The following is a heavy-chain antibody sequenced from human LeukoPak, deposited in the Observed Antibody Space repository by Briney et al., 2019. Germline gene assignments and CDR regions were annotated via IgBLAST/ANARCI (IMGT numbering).Heavy chain of an antibody. CDR1: GGSISSYY. CDR2: IYSSGST. D-gene: IGHD6-13*01. V-gene: IGHV4-59*01. CDR3: ARGAGHWDY. Sequence: PSETLSLTCTVSGGSISSYYWSWIRQPPEKGLEWIGYIYSSGSTNYNPSLKSRHTISVDTSKNQFSLKLSSVTAADTAVYYCARGAGHWDYWGQGTLVTVSS. J-gene: IGHJ4*02.